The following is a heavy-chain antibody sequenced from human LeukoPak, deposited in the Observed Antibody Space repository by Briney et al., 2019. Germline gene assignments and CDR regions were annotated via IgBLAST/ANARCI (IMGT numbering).Heavy chain of an antibody. D-gene: IGHD3-10*01. V-gene: IGHV3-23*01. CDR2: ISGSGGST. J-gene: IGHJ6*02. CDR3: ARSSSLWFGESYYYYYGMDV. Sequence: GGSLRLSCAASGFTFSSYAMSWVRQAPGKGLEWVSAISGSGGSTYYADSVKGRFTISRDNSKNTLYLQMNSLRAEDTAVYYCARSSSLWFGESYYYYYGMDVWGQGTTVTVSS. CDR1: GFTFSSYA.